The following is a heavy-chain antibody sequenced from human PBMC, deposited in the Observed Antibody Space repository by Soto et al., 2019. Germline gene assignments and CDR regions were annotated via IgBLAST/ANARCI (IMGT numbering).Heavy chain of an antibody. CDR2: IIPISGTA. CDR1: RGTFSSYA. D-gene: IGHD2-2*01. CDR3: ARSQGSSTSLEIYYSYYYGMDV. V-gene: IGHV1-69*13. Sequence: SVKVSCKASRGTFSSYAISGVRQAPGQGLEWMGGIIPISGTANYAQKFQGRVTITADESTSPAYMELSSLSSEDTAVYYCARSQGSSTSLEIYYSYYYGMDVWGQGTTVTVSS. J-gene: IGHJ6*02.